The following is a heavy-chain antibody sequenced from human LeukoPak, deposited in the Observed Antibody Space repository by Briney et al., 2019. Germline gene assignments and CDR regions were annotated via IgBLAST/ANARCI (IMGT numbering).Heavy chain of an antibody. Sequence: ASVKVSCKVSGYTLTELSMHWVRQAPGKGLEWMGGFDPEDGETIYAQKFQGRVTITADKSTSTAYMELSSLRSEDTAVYYCASTYCSSTSCYTDHNWFDPWGQGTLVTVSS. CDR2: FDPEDGET. CDR1: GYTLTELS. V-gene: IGHV1-24*01. J-gene: IGHJ5*02. CDR3: ASTYCSSTSCYTDHNWFDP. D-gene: IGHD2-2*02.